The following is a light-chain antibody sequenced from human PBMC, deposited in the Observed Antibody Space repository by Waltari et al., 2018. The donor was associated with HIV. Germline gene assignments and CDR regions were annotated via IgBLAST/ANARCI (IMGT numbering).Light chain of an antibody. J-gene: IGLJ2*01. Sequence: QSVLTQPPSASGTPGQRVTISCSGSRSNIGRNTVNCYQQLPGTAPKLLIYSNNQRPSGVPDRFSGSKSGTSASLAISGLQSEDEADYYCAAWDDSLNGVVFGGGTKLTVL. CDR1: RSNIGRNT. V-gene: IGLV1-44*01. CDR3: AAWDDSLNGVV. CDR2: SNN.